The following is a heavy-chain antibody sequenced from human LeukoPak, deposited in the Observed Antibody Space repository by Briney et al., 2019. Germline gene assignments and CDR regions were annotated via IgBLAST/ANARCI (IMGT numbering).Heavy chain of an antibody. V-gene: IGHV1-18*01. J-gene: IGHJ4*02. CDR3: ARGAYGDK. D-gene: IGHD4-17*01. CDR1: GYTLTSYG. Sequence: ASVKVSCEASGYTLTSYGINWVRQAPGQGLEWLGWISTQTGNTDFAQKVQGRLTLTTDRSTNTAYMELRSLTSDDTAVYYCARGAYGDKWGQGTMVTVSS. CDR2: ISTQTGNT.